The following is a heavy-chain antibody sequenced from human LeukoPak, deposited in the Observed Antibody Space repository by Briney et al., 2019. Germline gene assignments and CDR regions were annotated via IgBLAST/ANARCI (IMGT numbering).Heavy chain of an antibody. CDR1: GGSISSYD. Sequence: PSETLSLTCTVSGGSISSYDWSWIRQPAGKGMEWIGRIYTTCSTIYTPSLKSRVTMSVATSKNQFSLKLSSVTAADTAVYYCASESGSYSLSVFDYWGQGTLVTVSS. CDR2: IYTTCST. D-gene: IGHD6-19*01. CDR3: ASESGSYSLSVFDY. J-gene: IGHJ4*02. V-gene: IGHV4-4*07.